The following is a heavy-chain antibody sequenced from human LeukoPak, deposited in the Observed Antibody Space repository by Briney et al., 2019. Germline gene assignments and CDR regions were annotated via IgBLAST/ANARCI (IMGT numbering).Heavy chain of an antibody. J-gene: IGHJ6*01. D-gene: IGHD6-19*01. CDR2: ISGSGSVGTT. CDR1: GFTLPRYA. Sequence: PGGSVSLSCVACGFTLPRYAVSWVRQAPGEGLEWVSAISGSGSVGTTYYADSVKGRFTISRDSSKNTMFLQMNSLRAEDTAIYYCAKPPVAGNFYYYAMDVWGQGTTVTVSS. V-gene: IGHV3-23*01. CDR3: AKPPVAGNFYYYAMDV.